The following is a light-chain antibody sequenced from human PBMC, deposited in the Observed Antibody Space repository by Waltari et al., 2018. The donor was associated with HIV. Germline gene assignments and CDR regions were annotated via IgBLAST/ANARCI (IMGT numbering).Light chain of an antibody. Sequence: SYELTQTPSVSVSLGQTATVACGGDNLASKDVHWYQQKPGRPPVLVIYDNNKRPSGSPGRFSGFNSGITPTLTISGAQGDDGADYYCQVWDSDTGVFGSGTKVTVL. CDR2: DNN. CDR1: NLASKD. V-gene: IGLV3-9*01. J-gene: IGLJ1*01. CDR3: QVWDSDTGV.